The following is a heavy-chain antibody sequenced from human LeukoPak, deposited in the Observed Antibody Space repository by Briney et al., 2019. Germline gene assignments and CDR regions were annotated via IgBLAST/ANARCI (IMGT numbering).Heavy chain of an antibody. CDR2: IYYSGST. J-gene: IGHJ6*02. V-gene: IGHV4-59*01. D-gene: IGHD6-19*01. CDR3: ARDRSSGWYYYGMDV. Sequence: SETLSLTCTVSGGSISSYYGSWIRQPPGGGREGSGYIYYSGSTNYNPSLKSRVTISVDTSKNQFSLKLSSVTAADTAVYYCARDRSSGWYYYGMDVWGQGTTVTVSS. CDR1: GGSISSYY.